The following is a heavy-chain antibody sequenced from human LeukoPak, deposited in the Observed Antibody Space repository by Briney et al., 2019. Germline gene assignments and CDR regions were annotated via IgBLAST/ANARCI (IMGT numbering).Heavy chain of an antibody. CDR2: IYSGGSR. CDR1: GFTVSSNY. V-gene: IGHV3-66*01. J-gene: IGHJ4*02. Sequence: GGSLRLSCAASGFTVSSNYMSWVRQAPGKGLEWVSVIYSGGSRYYADSVKGRFTISRDNSKNTLYLQMNSLRAEDTAVYYCARGHTAVTRHFDFWGQGTLVTVSS. D-gene: IGHD4-17*01. CDR3: ARGHTAVTRHFDF.